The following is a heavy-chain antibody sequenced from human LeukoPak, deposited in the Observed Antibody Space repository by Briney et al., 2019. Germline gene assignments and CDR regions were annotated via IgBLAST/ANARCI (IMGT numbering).Heavy chain of an antibody. Sequence: SETLSLTCTVSGDSLSSYYWTWIRQPPGKGLEWIGYIYYSGSTNYNPSLKSRVTISVDTSKNQFSLKLSSVAAADTAVYYCARGVADYDYVWGSYRLDYWGQGTLVTVSS. CDR1: GDSLSSYY. J-gene: IGHJ4*02. CDR3: ARGVADYDYVWGSYRLDY. CDR2: IYYSGST. D-gene: IGHD3-16*02. V-gene: IGHV4-59*01.